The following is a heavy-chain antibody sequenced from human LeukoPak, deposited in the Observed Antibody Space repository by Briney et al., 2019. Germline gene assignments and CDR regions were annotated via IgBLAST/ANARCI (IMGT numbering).Heavy chain of an antibody. CDR2: INSDGSWT. D-gene: IGHD2/OR15-2a*01. Sequence: GGSLRLSCAASGNYWMHWVRQAPGKGLVWVSHINSDGSWTSYTDSVKGRFTISKDNAKNTVYLQMNSLRAEDTAVYYCVSFYETYWGRGTLVTVSS. V-gene: IGHV3-74*01. CDR3: VSFYETY. J-gene: IGHJ4*02. CDR1: GNYW.